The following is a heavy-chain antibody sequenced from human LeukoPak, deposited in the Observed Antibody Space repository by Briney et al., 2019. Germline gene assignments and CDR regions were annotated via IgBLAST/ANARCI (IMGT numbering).Heavy chain of an antibody. J-gene: IGHJ6*03. D-gene: IGHD6-19*01. CDR1: GHISSDFG. Sequence: GASVKVSCKASGHISSDFGFSWVRLAPGGGLEWMGWVSGDNGQINYAHKFYGRVTMTTEASTNTGYMELRGLRSDDTAIYYCARVYLYTTGWSAAYYYFMDVWGKGTTVTVSS. CDR2: VSGDNGQI. V-gene: IGHV1-18*01. CDR3: ARVYLYTTGWSAAYYYFMDV.